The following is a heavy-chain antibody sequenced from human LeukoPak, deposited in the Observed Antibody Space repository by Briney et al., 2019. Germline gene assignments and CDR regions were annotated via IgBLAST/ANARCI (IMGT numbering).Heavy chain of an antibody. CDR2: ISSSSSYI. J-gene: IGHJ4*02. Sequence: KAGGSLRLSCAASGFIFSSYSMNWVRQAPGKGLEWVSSISSSSSYIYYADSVKGRFTISRDNAKNSLYLQMNSLRAEDTAVYYCARERAVAEYYFDYWGQGTLVTVSS. CDR1: GFIFSSYS. V-gene: IGHV3-21*01. D-gene: IGHD6-19*01. CDR3: ARERAVAEYYFDY.